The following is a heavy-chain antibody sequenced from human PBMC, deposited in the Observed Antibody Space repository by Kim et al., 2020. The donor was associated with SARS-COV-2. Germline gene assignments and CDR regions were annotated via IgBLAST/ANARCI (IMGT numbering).Heavy chain of an antibody. Sequence: GGSLRPSCAASGFTFSSYWMSWVRQAPGKGLEWVANIKQDGSEKYYVDSVKGRFTISRDNAKNSLYLQMNSLRAEDTAVYYCARDSSGWYENPIFDYWGQGTLVTVSS. V-gene: IGHV3-7*03. CDR3: ARDSSGWYENPIFDY. CDR1: GFTFSSYW. J-gene: IGHJ4*02. CDR2: IKQDGSEK. D-gene: IGHD6-19*01.